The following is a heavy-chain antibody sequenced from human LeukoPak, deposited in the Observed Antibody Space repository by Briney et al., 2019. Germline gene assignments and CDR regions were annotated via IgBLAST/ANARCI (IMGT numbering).Heavy chain of an antibody. J-gene: IGHJ3*02. Sequence: KPSETLSLTCAVSGGSISSYYWIWIRQPPGKGLDWIGYIYYSGSTNYNPSLKSRVTISVDTSKNQFSLNLTSVTAADTAVYYCARATRYTAYDFAFDIWGQGTMVTVSS. CDR3: ARATRYTAYDFAFDI. D-gene: IGHD5-12*01. CDR2: IYYSGST. CDR1: GGSISSYY. V-gene: IGHV4-59*01.